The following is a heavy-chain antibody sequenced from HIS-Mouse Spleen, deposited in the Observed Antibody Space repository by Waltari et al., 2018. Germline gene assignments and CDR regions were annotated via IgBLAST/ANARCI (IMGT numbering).Heavy chain of an antibody. V-gene: IGHV3-30-3*01. CDR3: ARVTGGGY. CDR1: GFTFSSYA. D-gene: IGHD3-10*01. J-gene: IGHJ4*02. CDR2: ISYDGSNK. Sequence: QVQLVESGGGVVQPGRSLRLSCAASGFTFSSYARHWVRQAPGKGLGWVAVISYDGSNKYYADSVKGRFTISRDNSKNTLYLQMNSLGAEDTAVYYCARVTGGGYWGQGTLVTVSS.